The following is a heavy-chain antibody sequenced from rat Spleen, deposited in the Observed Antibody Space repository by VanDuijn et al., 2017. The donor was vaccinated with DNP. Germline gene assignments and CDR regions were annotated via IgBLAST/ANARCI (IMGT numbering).Heavy chain of an antibody. CDR1: GFTFSNYG. CDR2: ITNTGGST. CDR3: ARHFRGSYYFDY. Sequence: EVQLVESGGGLVQPGRSLKLSCAASGFTFSNYGMAWVRQAPGKGLEWVASITNTGGSTYYPDSVKGRFTISRDNAKSTLYLQMDSLRSEDTATYYCARHFRGSYYFDYWGQGVMVTVSS. J-gene: IGHJ2*01. D-gene: IGHD1-3*01. V-gene: IGHV5-29*01.